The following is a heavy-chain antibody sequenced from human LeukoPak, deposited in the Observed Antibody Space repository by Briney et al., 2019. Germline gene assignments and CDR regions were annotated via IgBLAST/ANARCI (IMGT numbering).Heavy chain of an antibody. CDR3: AKDNLLTFGGVIVTDY. V-gene: IGHV3-23*01. J-gene: IGHJ4*02. Sequence: PGGSLRLSCAASGFTFSSYAMSWVRQAPGKGLEWVSAISGSGGSTYYADSVKGRFTISRDNSKNTLYLQMNSLRAEDTAVYYCAKDNLLTFGGVIVTDYWGQGTLGTVSS. CDR1: GFTFSSYA. CDR2: ISGSGGST. D-gene: IGHD3-16*02.